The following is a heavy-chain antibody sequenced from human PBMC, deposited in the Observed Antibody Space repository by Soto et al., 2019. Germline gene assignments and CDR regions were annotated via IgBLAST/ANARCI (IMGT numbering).Heavy chain of an antibody. V-gene: IGHV3-23*01. CDR3: ATQLFLFGDSGVH. D-gene: IGHD3-10*01. CDR2: ISVSGRST. J-gene: IGHJ4*02. Sequence: HPGGSLRLSCAASEFTFSSYAMSWVRQAPGKGLEWVSGISVSGRSTYYADSVKGRFTISRDNSKNTLYLHINSLRVEDTAVYYCATQLFLFGDSGVHWGQGTLVTVSS. CDR1: EFTFSSYA.